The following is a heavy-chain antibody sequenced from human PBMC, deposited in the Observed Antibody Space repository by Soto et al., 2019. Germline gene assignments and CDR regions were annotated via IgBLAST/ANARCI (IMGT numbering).Heavy chain of an antibody. D-gene: IGHD6-13*01. CDR2: INHSGST. J-gene: IGHJ4*02. Sequence: SETLSLTCAVYGGSFSGYYWSWIRQPPGKGLEWIGEINHSGSTNYNPSLKSRVTISVDTSKNQFSLKLSSVTAAVTAVYYCARTSSSWYALDYWGQGTRVTVSS. V-gene: IGHV4-34*01. CDR3: ARTSSSWYALDY. CDR1: GGSFSGYY.